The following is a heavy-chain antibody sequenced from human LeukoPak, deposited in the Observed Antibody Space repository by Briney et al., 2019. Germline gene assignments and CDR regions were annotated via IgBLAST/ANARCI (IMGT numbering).Heavy chain of an antibody. J-gene: IGHJ4*02. Sequence: SETLSLTCTVSGGSMSSNYWSWIRQPAGEGLEWIGRMHTSGNTNYNPSLKSRVTMSLDTSKNQVSLKLSSVTAADTAVYYCAKDRYIEYCSGTSCLGPFDYWGQGTLVTVSS. D-gene: IGHD2-2*01. CDR1: GGSMSSNY. CDR3: AKDRYIEYCSGTSCLGPFDY. V-gene: IGHV4-4*07. CDR2: MHTSGNT.